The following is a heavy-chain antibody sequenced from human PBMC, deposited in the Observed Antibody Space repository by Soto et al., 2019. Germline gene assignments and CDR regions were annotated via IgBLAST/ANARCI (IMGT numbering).Heavy chain of an antibody. CDR1: GYNFTSYG. V-gene: IGHV1-18*01. J-gene: IGHJ3*02. Sequence: QVQLVQSGADVKKPAASVKVSCRASGYNFTSYGISWVRQAPGQGLEWMGWISPHNDRTKYARRFQYRVTMNTETTTSTVYMELGSLRSDDTAVYYCARDLYDSSGRYFDHDAFDIWGQWTVVTVSS. CDR2: ISPHNDRT. D-gene: IGHD3-22*01. CDR3: ARDLYDSSGRYFDHDAFDI.